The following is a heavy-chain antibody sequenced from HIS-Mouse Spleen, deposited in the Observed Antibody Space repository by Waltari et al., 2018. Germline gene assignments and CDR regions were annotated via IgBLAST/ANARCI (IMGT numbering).Heavy chain of an antibody. V-gene: IGHV1-69*04. CDR2: IIPILGLA. Sequence: QVQLVQSGAEVKKPGSSVKVSCKASGGTFSSYAISWVRQAHGQGLEWSGRIIPILGLANYAQKFQGRVTITADKSTSTAYMELSSLRSEDTAVYYCARSVVAATHYYYGMDVWGQGTTVTVSS. D-gene: IGHD2-15*01. CDR3: ARSVVAATHYYYGMDV. CDR1: GGTFSSYA. J-gene: IGHJ6*02.